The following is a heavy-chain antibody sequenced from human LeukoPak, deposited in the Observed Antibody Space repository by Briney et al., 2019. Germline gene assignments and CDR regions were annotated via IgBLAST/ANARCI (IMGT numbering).Heavy chain of an antibody. CDR2: INPNSGGT. D-gene: IGHD2-15*01. V-gene: IGHV1-2*02. CDR1: GYTFTGYY. CDR3: ARDFDCSGGSCYPWFDP. Sequence: ASVKVSCKASGYTFTGYYMHWVRQAPGQGLEWMGWINPNSGGTNYAQKFQGRVTMTRDTSISTAYMEVSRLRSDDTAVYYCARDFDCSGGSCYPWFDPWGQGTLVTVSS. J-gene: IGHJ5*02.